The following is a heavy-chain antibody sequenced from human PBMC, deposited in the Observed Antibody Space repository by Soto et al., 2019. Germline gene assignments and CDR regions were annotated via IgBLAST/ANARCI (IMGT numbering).Heavy chain of an antibody. Sequence: GESLKISCKGSGYSFTSYWIGWVRQMPGKGLEWMGIIYPGDSDTRYSPSFQGQVTISTDKSISTAYLQWSSLKASDTAMYYCARHGAVGGNSPVLTYYYYYGMDVWRHGTPVTVSS. J-gene: IGHJ6*02. CDR3: ARHGAVGGNSPVLTYYYYYGMDV. CDR1: GYSFTSYW. V-gene: IGHV5-51*01. D-gene: IGHD2-21*02. CDR2: IYPGDSDT.